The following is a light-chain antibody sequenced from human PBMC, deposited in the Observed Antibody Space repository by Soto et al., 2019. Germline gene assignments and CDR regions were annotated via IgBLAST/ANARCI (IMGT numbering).Light chain of an antibody. Sequence: EIGMTQSPATLSVSPGERATLSFRASQSVSSNLAWYQQKPGQAPRLLIYGASTRATGIPARFSGSGSGTEFTLTISSLQSEDFAVYYCQQYNNWPRTFGQGTKV. CDR1: QSVSSN. CDR2: GAS. V-gene: IGKV3-15*01. J-gene: IGKJ1*01. CDR3: QQYNNWPRT.